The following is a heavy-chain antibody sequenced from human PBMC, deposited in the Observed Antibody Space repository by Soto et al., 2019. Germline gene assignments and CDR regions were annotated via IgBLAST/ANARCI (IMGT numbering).Heavy chain of an antibody. Sequence: EVQLVDSGGGLIQPGGSLRLSCAASGFSVSSSHMSWVRQAPGKGLEWVSVIYSGGSTYYAVSVKGRFTISRDNSKNTVYLQMKSLRAEDTAVYYCARLGPYNSESYSFRYNWFDPWGQGTLVTVSS. CDR1: GFSVSSSH. V-gene: IGHV3-53*01. D-gene: IGHD3-10*01. CDR2: IYSGGST. CDR3: ARLGPYNSESYSFRYNWFDP. J-gene: IGHJ5*02.